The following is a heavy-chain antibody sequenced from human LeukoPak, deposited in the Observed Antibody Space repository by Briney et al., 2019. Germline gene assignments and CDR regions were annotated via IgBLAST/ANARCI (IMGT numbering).Heavy chain of an antibody. J-gene: IGHJ4*02. Sequence: GSLRLSCVASGFTFSSYWMHWVRQAPGKGLVWVSRINSDGSTTTYADSVKGRFTISRDNAKNTLYLQMNSLRAEDTAVYYCARVCIGCYSKDYWGQGTLVSVSS. V-gene: IGHV3-74*03. CDR3: ARVCIGCYSKDY. D-gene: IGHD2-15*01. CDR2: INSDGSTT. CDR1: GFTFSSYW.